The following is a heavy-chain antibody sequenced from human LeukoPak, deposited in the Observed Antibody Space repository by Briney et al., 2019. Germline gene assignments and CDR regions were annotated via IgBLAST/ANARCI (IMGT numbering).Heavy chain of an antibody. CDR1: GFTFSSYS. J-gene: IGHJ4*02. CDR2: ISSSSRYI. D-gene: IGHD6-6*01. CDR3: ASPPSVDSSSPYYFEY. Sequence: GGSLRLSCAASGFTFSSYSIYWVRQAPGKGLEWVSSISSSSRYINYADSVKGRFTISRDNAKNSLFLQMNSLRAEDTAVYYCASPPSVDSSSPYYFEYGGQGTLVTVSS. V-gene: IGHV3-21*01.